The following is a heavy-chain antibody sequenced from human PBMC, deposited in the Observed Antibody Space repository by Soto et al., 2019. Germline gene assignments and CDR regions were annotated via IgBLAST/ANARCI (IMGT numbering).Heavy chain of an antibody. D-gene: IGHD3-3*01. CDR3: ASDQFVLDSSHIGGIEY. CDR2: INSDGSST. CDR1: GFSFSSYC. Sequence: EVQLVESGGGLVQPGGTLRLACAASGFSFSSYCMYWVRQAPGKGLVCVSRINSDGSSTNYADSVKGRFTIYRDNAKKTLYLQMNSLRAEDTAVYYCASDQFVLDSSHIGGIEYWGQGALVIVS. J-gene: IGHJ4*02. V-gene: IGHV3-74*01.